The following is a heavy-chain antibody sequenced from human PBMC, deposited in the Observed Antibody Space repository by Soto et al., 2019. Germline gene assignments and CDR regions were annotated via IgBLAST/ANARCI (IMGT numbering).Heavy chain of an antibody. D-gene: IGHD3-22*01. Sequence: GGSLRLSCAASGFTFSSYAMSWVRQAPGKGLEWVSTISGSGGSTYYADSVKGRFTISRDNSKNTLYLQMNSLRAEDTAVYYCAKDPKYYYDSSSYSRGYFEYWGQGTLVTVSS. V-gene: IGHV3-23*01. CDR2: ISGSGGST. CDR3: AKDPKYYYDSSSYSRGYFEY. J-gene: IGHJ4*02. CDR1: GFTFSSYA.